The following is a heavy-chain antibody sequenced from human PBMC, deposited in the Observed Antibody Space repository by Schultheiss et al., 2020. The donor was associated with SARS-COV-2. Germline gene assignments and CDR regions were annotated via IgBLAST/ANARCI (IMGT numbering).Heavy chain of an antibody. CDR1: GFTFSNAW. CDR2: ISWNSGSI. J-gene: IGHJ4*02. D-gene: IGHD2-2*01. Sequence: GGSLRLSCAASGFTFSNAWMSWVRQAPGKGLEWVSGISWNSGSIGYADSVKGRFTISRDNAKNSLYLQMNSLRAEDTAVYYCAKGPFATVVPAAGFDYWGQGTLVTVSS. CDR3: AKGPFATVVPAAGFDY. V-gene: IGHV3-48*04.